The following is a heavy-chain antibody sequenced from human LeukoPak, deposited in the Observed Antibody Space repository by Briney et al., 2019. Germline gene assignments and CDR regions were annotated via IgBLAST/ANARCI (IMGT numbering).Heavy chain of an antibody. V-gene: IGHV3-49*03. J-gene: IGHJ4*02. D-gene: IGHD3-3*01. CDR2: IRSKAYGGTT. Sequence: GGSLRLSCTASGFTFGDYAMSWFRQAPGKGLEWVGFIRSKAYGGTTEYAASVKGRFTIPRDDSKSIAYLQMNSLKTEDTAVYYCTSSPFITPFDYWGQGTLVTVSS. CDR3: TSSPFITPFDY. CDR1: GFTFGDYA.